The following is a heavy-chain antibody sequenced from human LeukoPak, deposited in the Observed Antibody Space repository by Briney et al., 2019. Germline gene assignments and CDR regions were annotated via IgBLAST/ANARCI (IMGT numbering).Heavy chain of an antibody. Sequence: SVKVSCKASGGTFSSYAISWVRQAPGQGLDWMGGIIPIFGTANYAQKFQGRVTITADESTSTAYMELSSLRSEDTAVYYCASNPGGYSSSSMYYYYMYVWGKGTTVTGSS. J-gene: IGHJ6*03. CDR1: GGTFSSYA. CDR3: ASNPGGYSSSSMYYYYMYV. V-gene: IGHV1-69*13. CDR2: IIPIFGTA. D-gene: IGHD6-6*01.